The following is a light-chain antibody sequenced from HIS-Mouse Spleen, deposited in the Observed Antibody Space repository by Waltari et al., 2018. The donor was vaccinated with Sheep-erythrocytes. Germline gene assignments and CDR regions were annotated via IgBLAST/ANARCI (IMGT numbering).Light chain of an antibody. V-gene: IGLV2-11*01. CDR3: CSYAGSYNHV. CDR1: RSDVGGYNC. J-gene: IGLJ1*01. CDR2: DVS. Sequence: QSALTQPRSVSGSPGQSVTISCPGTRSDVGGYNCVSGYQQPPGKAPKLMIYDVSKRPSGVPDRFSGSKSCNTASLTISGLQAEDEADYYCCSYAGSYNHVFATGTKVTVL.